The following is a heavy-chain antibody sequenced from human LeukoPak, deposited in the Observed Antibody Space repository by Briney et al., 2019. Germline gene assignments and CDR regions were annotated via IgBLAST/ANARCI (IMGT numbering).Heavy chain of an antibody. V-gene: IGHV5-51*01. Sequence: GESLQISFKASGYSFSTYWIGWVRQLPGKGLEWMGILYPGDSDTKYSPSFQGQVTISADRSISTAYLRWSSLKASDTAMYYCARAERLVPNYYDSSGYYYALAYWGQGTLVTVSS. D-gene: IGHD3-22*01. CDR2: LYPGDSDT. CDR3: ARAERLVPNYYDSSGYYYALAY. CDR1: GYSFSTYW. J-gene: IGHJ4*02.